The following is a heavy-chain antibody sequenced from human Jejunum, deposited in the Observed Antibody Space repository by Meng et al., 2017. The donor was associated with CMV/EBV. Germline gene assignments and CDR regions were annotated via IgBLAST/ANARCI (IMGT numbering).Heavy chain of an antibody. CDR1: GDSISGYY. J-gene: IGHJ4*02. Sequence: VSGDSISGYYVSWIRRPPGKGLEWIGKVNNYGSPKYNPSLKSRVTISVDPARGQLSLKLGSVSAADTAVYYCARGWGTTSPWDYWGQGMLVTVSS. CDR2: VNNYGSP. CDR3: ARGWGTTSPWDY. V-gene: IGHV4-59*01. D-gene: IGHD3-16*01.